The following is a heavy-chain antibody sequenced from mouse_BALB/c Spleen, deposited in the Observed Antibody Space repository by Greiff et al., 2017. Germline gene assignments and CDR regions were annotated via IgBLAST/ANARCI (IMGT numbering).Heavy chain of an antibody. J-gene: IGHJ2*01. D-gene: IGHD1-1*01. CDR3: ARESPYYYGSSHYFDY. Sequence: EVQLQQSGPRLVKPSQTLSLTCSVTGDSITSGYWNWIRKFPGNKLEYMGYISYSGSTYYNPSLKSRISITRDTSKNQYYLQLNSVTTEDTATYYCARESPYYYGSSHYFDYWGQGTTLTVSS. CDR1: GDSITSGY. CDR2: ISYSGST. V-gene: IGHV3-8*02.